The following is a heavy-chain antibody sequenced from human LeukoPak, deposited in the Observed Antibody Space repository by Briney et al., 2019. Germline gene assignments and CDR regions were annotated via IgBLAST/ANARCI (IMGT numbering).Heavy chain of an antibody. CDR3: ARDGTVYYYGSGSYYMDV. D-gene: IGHD3-10*01. CDR2: INWNGGST. Sequence: GGSLRLSCAASGFTFDDYGMSWVRQAPGKGLEWVSGINWNGGSTGHADSVKGRFTISRDNAKNSLYLQMNSLRAEDTALYYCARDGTVYYYGSGSYYMDVWGKGTTVTVSS. CDR1: GFTFDDYG. V-gene: IGHV3-20*04. J-gene: IGHJ6*03.